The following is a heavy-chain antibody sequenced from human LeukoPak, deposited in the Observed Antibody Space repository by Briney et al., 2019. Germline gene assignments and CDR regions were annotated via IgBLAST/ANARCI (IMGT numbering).Heavy chain of an antibody. J-gene: IGHJ4*02. D-gene: IGHD1-26*01. Sequence: SEXLSLTCAVYGGSFSGYYWSWLRQPPGKGLEWIGEINHSGSTNYNPSLKSRVTISVDTSNNQFSLKLSSVTAADTAVYYCARAVGARVPFDYWGQGTLVTVSS. CDR2: INHSGST. CDR1: GGSFSGYY. CDR3: ARAVGARVPFDY. V-gene: IGHV4-34*01.